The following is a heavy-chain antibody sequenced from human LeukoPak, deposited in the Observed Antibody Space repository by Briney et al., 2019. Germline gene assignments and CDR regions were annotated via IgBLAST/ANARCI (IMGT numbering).Heavy chain of an antibody. J-gene: IGHJ4*02. V-gene: IGHV3-20*04. CDR2: INWNGGST. Sequence: GGSLRLSCAASGFTFDDYGMSWVRQAPGKGLEWVSGINWNGGSTGYADSVKGRFTISRDNAKNSLYLQLHSLRAEDAALYYCARDKFSSGGSCYSHWGQGTLVTVSS. CDR1: GFTFDDYG. CDR3: ARDKFSSGGSCYSH. D-gene: IGHD2-15*01.